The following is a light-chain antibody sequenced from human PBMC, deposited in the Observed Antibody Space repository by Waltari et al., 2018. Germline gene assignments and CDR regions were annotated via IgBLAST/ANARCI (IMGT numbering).Light chain of an antibody. Sequence: QSALTQPRSVSGSPGQSVTVSCTGTSANVGRYDYVSWYQQHPTQAPKLLIFEVSRRPSGVPDRFSGSKSGNTASLTISGLQAGDDAYYYCSSYAGFYTLVFGGGTTVTVL. V-gene: IGLV2-11*01. CDR1: SANVGRYDY. J-gene: IGLJ2*01. CDR3: SSYAGFYTLV. CDR2: EVS.